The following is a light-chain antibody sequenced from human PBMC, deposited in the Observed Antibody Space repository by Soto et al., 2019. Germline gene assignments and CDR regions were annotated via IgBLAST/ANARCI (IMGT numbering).Light chain of an antibody. J-gene: IGKJ4*01. V-gene: IGKV3-11*01. CDR3: QQRSNWPPLP. Sequence: IMLKQSPGTLSLSTGERAALSCRASQSVSSYLAWYQQKPGQAPRLLIYDASSRATGVPARFSGSGSGTDFSLTISRLDPEDFAVYYCQQRSNWPPLPFGGGTKVDIK. CDR1: QSVSSY. CDR2: DAS.